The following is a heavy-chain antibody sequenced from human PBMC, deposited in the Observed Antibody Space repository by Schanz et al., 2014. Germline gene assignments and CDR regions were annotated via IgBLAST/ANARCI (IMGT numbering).Heavy chain of an antibody. D-gene: IGHD6-13*01. J-gene: IGHJ5*02. CDR1: GLTFTSAW. V-gene: IGHV3-74*02. Sequence: EVQLVESGGCLVKPGGSLRLSCATSGLTFTSAWMSWVRRAPGKGLVWVARINSVGSNTDYADSVTGRFTISRDNAKNTLYLQMNSLKIEDTAVYYCATASSPVREAGAGSSFHLWGQGTLVTVSP. CDR3: ATASSPVREAGAGSSFHL. CDR2: INSVGSNT.